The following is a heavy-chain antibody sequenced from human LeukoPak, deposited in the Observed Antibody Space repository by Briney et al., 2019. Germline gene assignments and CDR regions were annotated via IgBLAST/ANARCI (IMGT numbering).Heavy chain of an antibody. CDR1: GFTFSGYW. J-gene: IGHJ4*02. Sequence: PGGSLRLSCAASGFTFSGYWLHWVRQPPGKGLVRVSRSNIDGSSTSYADSVKGRFTISRDNAKNTLYLQMNSLRAEDTAVYYCARSSGGSYSYSWGQGTLVTVSS. D-gene: IGHD2-15*01. V-gene: IGHV3-74*01. CDR3: ARSSGGSYSYS. CDR2: SNIDGSST.